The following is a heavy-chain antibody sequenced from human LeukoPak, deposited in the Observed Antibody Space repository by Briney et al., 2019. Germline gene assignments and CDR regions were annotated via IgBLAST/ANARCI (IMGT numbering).Heavy chain of an antibody. J-gene: IGHJ2*01. Sequence: GGSLRLSCEASGFTFGTYGMTWVRQAPGKGLEWVSDITGASTWTYYADSVKGRFTISRDNSKNTLQLQMHSLRAEDTAIYYCARELVSLGTGYFDLWGRGTLVTVSS. CDR3: ARELVSLGTGYFDL. CDR2: ITGASTWT. CDR1: GFTFGTYG. D-gene: IGHD7-27*01. V-gene: IGHV3-23*01.